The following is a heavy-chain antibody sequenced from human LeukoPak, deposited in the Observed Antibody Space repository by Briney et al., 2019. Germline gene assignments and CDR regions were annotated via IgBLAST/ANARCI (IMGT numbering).Heavy chain of an antibody. D-gene: IGHD1-26*01. CDR2: ISADGTT. CDR1: GFNFDKYA. CDR3: ATWAFYHGLDV. Sequence: PGGSLRLSCTASGFNFDKYAMHWVRQRPGKGLEWVAVISADGTTDHADSVKGRFTVSRDNSKESLFLQMSSLRDEDTALYYCATWAFYHGLDVWGQGTTDTVSS. V-gene: IGHV3-43*02. J-gene: IGHJ6*02.